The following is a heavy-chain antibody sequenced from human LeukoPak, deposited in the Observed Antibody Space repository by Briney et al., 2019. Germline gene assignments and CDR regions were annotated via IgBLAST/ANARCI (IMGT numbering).Heavy chain of an antibody. CDR1: GRSFSGYY. Sequence: SETLSLTCAVYGRSFSGYYWSWIRQPPGKGLEWIGEINHSGSTNYNPSLKSRVTISVDTSKNQFSLKLSSVTAADTAVYYCASNRLRYRSDYWGQGTLVTVSS. J-gene: IGHJ4*02. D-gene: IGHD5-12*01. V-gene: IGHV4-34*01. CDR2: INHSGST. CDR3: ASNRLRYRSDY.